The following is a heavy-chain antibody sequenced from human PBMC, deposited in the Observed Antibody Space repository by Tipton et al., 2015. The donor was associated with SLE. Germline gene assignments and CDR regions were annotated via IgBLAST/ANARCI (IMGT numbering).Heavy chain of an antibody. D-gene: IGHD1-7*01. V-gene: IGHV4-31*03. CDR2: IYYSGNT. J-gene: IGHJ4*02. CDR1: VASINSSSYY. Sequence: TLSLTCTVSVASINSSSYYWAWIRQPPGKGLEWIGYIYYSGNTYYNPSLGSRLTISVDTSKDQFSLRLTSVTAADTAVYYCARATDWNLSPDVWGRGTLVTVSS. CDR3: ARATDWNLSPDV.